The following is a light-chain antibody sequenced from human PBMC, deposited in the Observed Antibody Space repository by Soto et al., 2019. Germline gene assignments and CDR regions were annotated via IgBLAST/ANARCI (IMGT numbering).Light chain of an antibody. J-gene: IGLJ1*01. CDR1: SSDVGGYNY. V-gene: IGLV2-8*01. Sequence: QSVLTQPPSASGSPGQSVTISCTGTSSDVGGYNYVSWCQQHPGKAPKLMIYEVSKRPSGVPDRFSGSKSGNTASLTVSGLQAEDEADYYCSSYAGSNRRVFGTGTKVTVL. CDR2: EVS. CDR3: SSYAGSNRRV.